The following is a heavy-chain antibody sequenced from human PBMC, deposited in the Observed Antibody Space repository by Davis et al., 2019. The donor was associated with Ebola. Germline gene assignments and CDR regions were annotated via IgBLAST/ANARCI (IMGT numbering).Heavy chain of an antibody. CDR1: GFTFSSYG. J-gene: IGHJ4*02. CDR3: AKDYLDY. Sequence: SLITSCAASGFTFSSYGMHWVRQAPGKGLEWVAVISYDGSNKYYADSVKGRFTTSRDNSKNTLYLQMNSLRAEDTAVYYCAKDYLDYWGQGTLVTVSS. V-gene: IGHV3-30*18. CDR2: ISYDGSNK.